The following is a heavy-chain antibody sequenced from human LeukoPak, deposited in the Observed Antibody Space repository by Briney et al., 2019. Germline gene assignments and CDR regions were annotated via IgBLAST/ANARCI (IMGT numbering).Heavy chain of an antibody. J-gene: IGHJ4*02. CDR2: IYYSGNT. CDR3: ARHGSGYYLFDY. V-gene: IGHV4-59*08. D-gene: IGHD3-3*01. Sequence: PSETLSLTCTVSGGSLSSYYWSWIRQPPGKGLEWIGYIYYSGNTNYNPSLKSRVIISVDTSKDRFSLQLSSVTAADTAVYYCARHGSGYYLFDYWGQGTLVTVSS. CDR1: GGSLSSYY.